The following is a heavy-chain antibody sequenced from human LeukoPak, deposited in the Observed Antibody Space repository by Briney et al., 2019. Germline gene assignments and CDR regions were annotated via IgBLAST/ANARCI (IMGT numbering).Heavy chain of an antibody. V-gene: IGHV3-30*02. CDR3: ARSVLQWLRLDYYYYYMDV. Sequence: GGSLRLSCAASGFTFSSYGMHWVRQAPGKGLEWVTFIWYDGSNKYYADSVKGRFTISRDNSKNTLYLQMNSLRAEDTAVYYCARSVLQWLRLDYYYYYMDVWGKGTTVTVSS. CDR1: GFTFSSYG. D-gene: IGHD5-12*01. J-gene: IGHJ6*03. CDR2: IWYDGSNK.